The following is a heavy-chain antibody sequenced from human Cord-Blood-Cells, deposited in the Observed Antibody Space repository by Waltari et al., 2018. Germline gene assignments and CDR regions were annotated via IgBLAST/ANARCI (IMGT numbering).Heavy chain of an antibody. D-gene: IGHD1-1*01. CDR2: ISGSGGSK. CDR1: GFTFSSYA. J-gene: IGHJ4*02. Sequence: EVQLLESGGGLVQPGGSLRLSCSASGFTFSSYAMSWVRQAPGKGVGWVSAISGSGGSKDYADSVKVRFTISRDNSKNTLYLQMNSLRAEDTAVYYCAKDHAPTGTADYWGQGTLVTVSS. V-gene: IGHV3-23*01. CDR3: AKDHAPTGTADY.